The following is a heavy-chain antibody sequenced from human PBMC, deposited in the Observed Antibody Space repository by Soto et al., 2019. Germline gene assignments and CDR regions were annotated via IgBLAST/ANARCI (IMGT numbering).Heavy chain of an antibody. J-gene: IGHJ3*02. D-gene: IGHD5-12*01. CDR3: TREKSQINSGEDAFDI. V-gene: IGHV3-48*03. Sequence: EAQLVESGGGLIQPGGSVRLSCAASGFSVRSCDMDWVRQVPGKGPEWVAHLSASGGTIFYGDSAKGRFTISRDNADNSLYLQMTRLKAEDTAIYYCTREKSQINSGEDAFDIWGRGKMVTVSA. CDR1: GFSVRSCD. CDR2: LSASGGTI.